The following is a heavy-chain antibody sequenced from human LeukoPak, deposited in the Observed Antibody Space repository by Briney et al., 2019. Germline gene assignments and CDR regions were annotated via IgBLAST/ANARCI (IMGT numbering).Heavy chain of an antibody. D-gene: IGHD6-19*01. V-gene: IGHV1-69*06. J-gene: IGHJ5*02. CDR3: ARDPGKAVALTEISNWFDP. Sequence: SVKVSCKASGGTFSSYAISWVRQAPGQGLESMGGIIPIFGTANYAQKFQGRVTITADKSTSTAYMELSSLRPEDTAVYYCARDPGKAVALTEISNWFDPWGQGTLVTVSS. CDR1: GGTFSSYA. CDR2: IIPIFGTA.